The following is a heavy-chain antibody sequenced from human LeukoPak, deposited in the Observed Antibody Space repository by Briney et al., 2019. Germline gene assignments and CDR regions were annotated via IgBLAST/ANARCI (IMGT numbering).Heavy chain of an antibody. J-gene: IGHJ4*02. CDR1: GFTFSSYE. V-gene: IGHV3-48*03. CDR3: AKTPTVVTTFFDY. CDR2: ISSSGSTV. D-gene: IGHD4-23*01. Sequence: PGGSLRLSCAASGFTFSSYEMNWVRQAPGKGLEWISYISSSGSTVYYADSVKGRFTISRDNAKNSLYLQMNSLRAEDTAVYYCAKTPTVVTTFFDYWGQGTLVTVSS.